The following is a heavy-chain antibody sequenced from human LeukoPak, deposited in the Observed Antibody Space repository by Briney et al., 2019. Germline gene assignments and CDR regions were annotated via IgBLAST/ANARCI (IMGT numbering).Heavy chain of an antibody. V-gene: IGHV4-34*01. CDR1: GGSFSGYY. CDR2: INHSGST. Sequence: SETLSLTCAVYGGSFSGYYWSWIRQPPGKGLEWIGEINHSGSTNYNPSLKSRVTISLDTSKNPFSLKLSSVTAADTAVYYCARGIAVAGRGDYFDYWGQGTLVTVSS. D-gene: IGHD6-19*01. CDR3: ARGIAVAGRGDYFDY. J-gene: IGHJ4*02.